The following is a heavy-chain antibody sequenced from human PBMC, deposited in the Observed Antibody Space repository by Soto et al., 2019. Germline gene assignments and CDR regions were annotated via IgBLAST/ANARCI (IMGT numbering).Heavy chain of an antibody. CDR1: GFTFSDYY. CDR2: ISSGGSTI. V-gene: IGHV3-11*01. Sequence: QVQLVESGGGLVKPGGSLRLSCAASGFTFSDYYMSWIRQAPGKGREWVSYISSGGSTIDYADSVKGRFTISRDNAKNSLYLQMNSLRAEDTAVYYCARVEGGWQWLVHRGWFDPWGQGTLVTVSS. CDR3: ARVEGGWQWLVHRGWFDP. J-gene: IGHJ5*02. D-gene: IGHD6-19*01.